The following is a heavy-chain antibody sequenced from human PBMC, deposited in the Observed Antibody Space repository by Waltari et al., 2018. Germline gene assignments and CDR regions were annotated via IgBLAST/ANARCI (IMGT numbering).Heavy chain of an antibody. CDR1: GFTFGDYA. CDR2: IRSKAYGGTT. Sequence: EVQLVESGGGLVQPGRSLRLSCTASGFTFGDYAMSWVRQAPGKGLEWVGFIRSKAYGGTTEYAASVKGRFTISRDDSKSIAYLQMSSLKTEDTAVYYCTRDRYYFDYWGQGTLVTVSS. J-gene: IGHJ4*02. CDR3: TRDRYYFDY. V-gene: IGHV3-49*04.